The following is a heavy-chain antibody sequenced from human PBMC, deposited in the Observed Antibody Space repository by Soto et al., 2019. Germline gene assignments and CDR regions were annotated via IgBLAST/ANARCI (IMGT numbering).Heavy chain of an antibody. CDR1: GGSISSGGYY. CDR3: ARERIAVAAHFDY. D-gene: IGHD6-19*01. V-gene: IGHV4-31*03. J-gene: IGHJ4*02. CDR2: IYYSGGT. Sequence: SETLSLTCTVSGGSISSGGYYWSWIRQHPGKGLEWIGYIYYSGGTYYNPSLKSRVTISVDTFKNQFSLKLSSVTAADTAVYYCARERIAVAAHFDYWGQGTLVTVSS.